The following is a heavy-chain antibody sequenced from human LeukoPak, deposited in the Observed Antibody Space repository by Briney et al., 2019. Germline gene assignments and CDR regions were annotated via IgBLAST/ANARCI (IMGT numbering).Heavy chain of an antibody. J-gene: IGHJ4*02. D-gene: IGHD3-3*01. Sequence: SVKVSCKASGGTFSSYAISWVRQAPGQGLEWMGGIIPIFGTANYAQKFQSRVTITADESTSTAYMELSSLRSEDTAVYYCARSQDYDLDGAFDYWGQGTLVTVSS. V-gene: IGHV1-69*01. CDR3: ARSQDYDLDGAFDY. CDR2: IIPIFGTA. CDR1: GGTFSSYA.